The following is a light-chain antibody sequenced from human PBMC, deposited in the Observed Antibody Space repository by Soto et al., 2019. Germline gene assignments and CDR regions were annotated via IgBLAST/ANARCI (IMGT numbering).Light chain of an antibody. J-gene: IGKJ1*01. V-gene: IGKV3-20*01. CDR3: QQYGSSPQT. Sequence: DSVLTQAPGTLSLSPGERATLSCRASQSVSSSYLAWYQQKPGQAPRLLIYGASSRATGIPDRFSGSGSGTDFTLTISRLEPEDFAVYYCQQYGSSPQTFGQGTKVDIK. CDR1: QSVSSSY. CDR2: GAS.